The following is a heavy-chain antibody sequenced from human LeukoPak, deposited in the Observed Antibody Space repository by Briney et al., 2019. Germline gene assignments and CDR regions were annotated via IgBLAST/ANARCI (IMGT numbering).Heavy chain of an antibody. V-gene: IGHV4-39*07. Sequence: SETLSLTCTVSGGSISSSSYYWGWIRQPPGKGLECIATIYYSGNTFYNPSLRSRVTISFDTPKNHFSLNLNSVTAADTAVYYCARARGYYDSSGYPRDFDYWGQGALVTVSS. D-gene: IGHD3-22*01. CDR3: ARARGYYDSSGYPRDFDY. CDR1: GGSISSSSYY. CDR2: IYYSGNT. J-gene: IGHJ4*02.